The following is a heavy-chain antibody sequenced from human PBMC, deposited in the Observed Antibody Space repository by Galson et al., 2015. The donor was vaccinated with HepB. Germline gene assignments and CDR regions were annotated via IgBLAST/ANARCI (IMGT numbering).Heavy chain of an antibody. D-gene: IGHD6-19*01. Sequence: SLRLSCAASGFSVSRNYMSWVRQAPGKGLEWVSVMFSGGSRYYADSVKGRFTISRGNSKNKMYLQMNSLRAEDTAVYYCATTSSGWENWYFDLWGRGTLVTVSS. V-gene: IGHV3-66*01. CDR3: ATTSSGWENWYFDL. J-gene: IGHJ2*01. CDR1: GFSVSRNY. CDR2: MFSGGSR.